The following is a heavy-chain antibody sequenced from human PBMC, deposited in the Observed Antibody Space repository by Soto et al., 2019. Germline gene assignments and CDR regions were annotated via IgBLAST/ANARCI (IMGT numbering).Heavy chain of an antibody. V-gene: IGHV3-30*03. D-gene: IGHD6-13*01. Sequence: QVQLVESGGGVVQPGGSLRLSWAASELTSSSYGMHWVGQAPGKGLEWVALISYDGSDKYYADSVKGRFTISRDNSKNTLYLQMNSLRVEDTAVYYCGAGQYFSDYWGQGTLVTVSS. J-gene: IGHJ4*02. CDR2: ISYDGSDK. CDR1: ELTSSSYG. CDR3: GAGQYFSDY.